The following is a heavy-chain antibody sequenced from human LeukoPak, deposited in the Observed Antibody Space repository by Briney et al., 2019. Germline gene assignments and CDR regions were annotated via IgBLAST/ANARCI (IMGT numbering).Heavy chain of an antibody. CDR2: IYSGGST. CDR3: ARSSPEYYSYGMDV. Sequence: PGGSLRLSCAASGFTVSSNYMSWVRQAPGKGLEWVSVIYSGGSTYYADSVKGRFTISRDNSKNTLYLQMNSLRAEDTAVYYCARSSPEYYSYGMDVWGQGTTVTVSS. CDR1: GFTVSSNY. J-gene: IGHJ6*02. D-gene: IGHD3-16*01. V-gene: IGHV3-66*01.